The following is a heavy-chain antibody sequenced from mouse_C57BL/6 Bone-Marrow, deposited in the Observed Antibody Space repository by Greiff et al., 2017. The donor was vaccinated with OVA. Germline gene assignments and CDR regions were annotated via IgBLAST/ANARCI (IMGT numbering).Heavy chain of an antibody. Sequence: QVQLQQSGAELARPGASVKLSCKASGYTFTSYGISWVKQRTGQGLEWIGEIYPRSGNTYYNEKFKGKATLTADKSSSTAYMELRSLTSEDSAVYFCARSIDYDDHYYARDDWGQGTSVTVSS. V-gene: IGHV1-81*01. CDR2: IYPRSGNT. CDR3: ARSIDYDDHYYARDD. D-gene: IGHD2-4*01. CDR1: GYTFTSYG. J-gene: IGHJ4*01.